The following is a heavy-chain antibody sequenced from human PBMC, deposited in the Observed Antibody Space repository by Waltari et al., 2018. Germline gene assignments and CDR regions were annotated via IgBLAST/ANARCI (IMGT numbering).Heavy chain of an antibody. Sequence: QLQLQESGPGLVKPSETLSLTCTFSGCSISSSSYYWGWLRQPPGKGLEWIGSIYYSGSTYYNPSLKSRVTISVDTSKNQFSLKLSSVTAADTAVYYCARGNSAMVGMDVWGQGTTVTVSS. CDR1: GCSISSSSYY. CDR2: IYYSGST. D-gene: IGHD1-7*01. CDR3: ARGNSAMVGMDV. V-gene: IGHV4-39*07. J-gene: IGHJ6*02.